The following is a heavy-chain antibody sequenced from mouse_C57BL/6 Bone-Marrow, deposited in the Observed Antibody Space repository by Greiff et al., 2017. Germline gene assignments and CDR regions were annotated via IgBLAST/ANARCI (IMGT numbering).Heavy chain of an antibody. D-gene: IGHD3-3*01. CDR3: AREGLGFAY. V-gene: IGHV1-19*01. Sequence: VQLKESGPVLVKPGASVKMSCKASGYTFTDYDMNWVKQSHGKSLEWIGVINPYNGGTSYNQKFKGKATLTVDKSSSTAYMEHNSLTSEDSAVYDCAREGLGFAYWGQGTLVTVSA. J-gene: IGHJ3*01. CDR1: GYTFTDYD. CDR2: INPYNGGT.